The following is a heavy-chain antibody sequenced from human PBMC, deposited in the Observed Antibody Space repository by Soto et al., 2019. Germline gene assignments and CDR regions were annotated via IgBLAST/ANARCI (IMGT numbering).Heavy chain of an antibody. CDR1: GFTLSSYA. V-gene: IGHV3-30-3*01. CDR3: ARGSEYHGGNGY. J-gene: IGHJ4*02. D-gene: IGHD2-15*01. CDR2: ISYDGSNK. Sequence: XGSLRLSCAAAGFTLSSYAMHWVRQAPGKGLEWVAVISYDGSNKYYADSVKGRFTISRDNSKNTLYLQMNSLRAEDTAVYYCARGSEYHGGNGYWGQGTLVTVPQ.